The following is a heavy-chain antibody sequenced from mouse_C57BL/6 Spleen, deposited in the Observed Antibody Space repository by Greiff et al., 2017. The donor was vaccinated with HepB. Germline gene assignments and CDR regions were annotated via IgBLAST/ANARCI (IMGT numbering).Heavy chain of an antibody. V-gene: IGHV1-59*01. Sequence: QVQLKQPGAELVRPGTSVKLSCKASGYTFTSYWMHWVKQRPGQGLEWIGVIDPSDSYTNYNQKFKGKATLTVDTSSSTAYMQLSSLTSEDSAVYYCARSDDYGDYFDYWGQGTTLTVSS. CDR1: GYTFTSYW. J-gene: IGHJ2*01. CDR3: ARSDDYGDYFDY. CDR2: IDPSDSYT. D-gene: IGHD2-4*01.